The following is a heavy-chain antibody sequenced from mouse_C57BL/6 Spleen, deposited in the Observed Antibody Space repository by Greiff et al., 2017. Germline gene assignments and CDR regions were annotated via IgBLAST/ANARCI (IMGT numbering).Heavy chain of an antibody. CDR2: ISDGGSYT. J-gene: IGHJ4*01. CDR1: GFTFSSYA. CDR3: ARPYSNYLEY. D-gene: IGHD2-5*01. Sequence: EVMLVESGGGLVKPGGSLKLSCAASGFTFSSYAMSWVRQTPEKRLEWVATISDGGSYTYYPDNVKGRFTISRDNAKNNLYLQMGHLKSEDTALYYCARPYSNYLEYWGQGTSVTVSS. V-gene: IGHV5-4*03.